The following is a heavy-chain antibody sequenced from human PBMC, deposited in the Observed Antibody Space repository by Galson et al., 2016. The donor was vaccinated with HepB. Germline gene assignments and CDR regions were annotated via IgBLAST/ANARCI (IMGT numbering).Heavy chain of an antibody. V-gene: IGHV6-1*01. J-gene: IGHJ4*02. CDR3: ARDRFGSILTGCEYLDY. D-gene: IGHD3-9*01. Sequence: CAISGDSVSRNSAAWNWIRQSPPRGLEWLGRTYYRSKWYNDYAVSVKSRITINPATSKNQFSLQLNPVTPKDTAVYYCARDRFGSILTGCEYLDYWGQGTLVTVSS. CDR2: TYYRSKWYN. CDR1: GDSVSRNSAA.